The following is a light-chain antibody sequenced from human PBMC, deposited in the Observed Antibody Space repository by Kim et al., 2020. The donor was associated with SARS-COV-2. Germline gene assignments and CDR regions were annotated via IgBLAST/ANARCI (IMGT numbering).Light chain of an antibody. CDR3: SSYTTRTTLL. CDR2: DVT. J-gene: IGLJ3*02. Sequence: QSALTQPASVSGSPGQSITLSCTGSSRDIGVYNYVSWYQQHPGKAPKLIIYDVTNRPSGVSDRFSGSKSGNTASLTISGLQTEDKADYYCSSYTTRTTLLFGGGTQRTVL. V-gene: IGLV2-14*03. CDR1: SRDIGVYNY.